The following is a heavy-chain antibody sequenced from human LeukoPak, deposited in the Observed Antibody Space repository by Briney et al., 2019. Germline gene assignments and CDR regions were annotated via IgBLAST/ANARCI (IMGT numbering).Heavy chain of an antibody. V-gene: IGHV4-59*01. CDR3: ARGRFGELIFDY. D-gene: IGHD3-10*01. CDR2: ISSSASA. Sequence: PSETLSLTCTVSGASISNSFWSWIPQPPGKGPEAIGYISSSASADDTLSLKSRVTMSVDTSKNQFSLNLNSVTAADTAVYYCARGRFGELIFDYWGQGTLVTVSS. CDR1: GASISNSF. J-gene: IGHJ4*02.